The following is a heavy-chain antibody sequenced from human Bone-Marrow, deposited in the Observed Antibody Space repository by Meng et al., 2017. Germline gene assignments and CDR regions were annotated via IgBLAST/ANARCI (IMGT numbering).Heavy chain of an antibody. CDR1: GFTFSSYA. J-gene: IGHJ4*02. V-gene: IGHV3-30*01. CDR2: ISYDGSNK. Sequence: GGSLRLSCAASGFTFSSYAMHWVRQAPAKGLEWVAVISYDGSNKYYADSVKGRFTISRDNSKNTLYLQMNSLRAEDTAVYYCARDDRVEDTAMVTQDYWGQGTLVTVSS. CDR3: ARDDRVEDTAMVTQDY. D-gene: IGHD5-18*01.